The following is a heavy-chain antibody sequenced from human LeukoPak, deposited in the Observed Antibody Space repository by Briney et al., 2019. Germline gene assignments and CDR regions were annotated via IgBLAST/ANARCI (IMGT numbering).Heavy chain of an antibody. CDR1: GYTLTELS. D-gene: IGHD6-6*01. Sequence: GASVKVSCKVSGYTLTELSMHWVRQAPGKGLEWMGGFDPEDGETIYAQKFQGRVTITADESTSTAYMELSSLRSEDTAVYYCARLVGTPYYYYMDVWGKGTTVTVSS. J-gene: IGHJ6*03. CDR3: ARLVGTPYYYYMDV. V-gene: IGHV1-24*01. CDR2: FDPEDGET.